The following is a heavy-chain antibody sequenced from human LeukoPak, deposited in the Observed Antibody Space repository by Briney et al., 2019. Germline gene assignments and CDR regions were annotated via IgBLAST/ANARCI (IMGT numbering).Heavy chain of an antibody. CDR2: INHSGST. CDR3: ARGRFRITMVRGVWFDP. Sequence: SETLSLTCAVYGGSFSGYYWSWIRQPPGKGLEWIGEINHSGSTNYNPSLKSRVTISVDTSKNQFSLKLSSVTAADTAVYYCARGRFRITMVRGVWFDPWGRGTLVTVSS. J-gene: IGHJ5*02. CDR1: GGSFSGYY. V-gene: IGHV4-34*01. D-gene: IGHD3-10*01.